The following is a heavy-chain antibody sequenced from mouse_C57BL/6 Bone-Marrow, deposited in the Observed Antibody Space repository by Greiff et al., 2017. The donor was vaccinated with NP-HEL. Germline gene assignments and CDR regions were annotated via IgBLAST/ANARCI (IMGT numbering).Heavy chain of an antibody. CDR1: GFSLTSYG. CDR3: AAHDGYYPYDTMDY. V-gene: IGHV2-3*01. Sequence: VQLQQSGPGLVAPSQSLSITCTVSGFSLTSYGVSWVRQPPGKGLEWLGVIWGDGSTNYHSALISRLSISKDNSKSQVFLKLNSLQPDDTATYYCAAHDGYYPYDTMDYWGQGTSVTVSS. J-gene: IGHJ4*01. D-gene: IGHD2-3*01. CDR2: IWGDGST.